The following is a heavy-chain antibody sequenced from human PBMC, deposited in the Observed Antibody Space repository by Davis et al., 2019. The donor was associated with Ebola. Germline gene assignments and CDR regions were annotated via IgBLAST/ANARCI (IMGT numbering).Heavy chain of an antibody. V-gene: IGHV5-51*01. CDR2: IYPGDSDT. D-gene: IGHD1-14*01. J-gene: IGHJ6*02. Sequence: GESLKISCKGSGYSFTSYWIGWVRQMPGKGLEWMGIIYPGDSDTRYSPSFQGQVTISADTSISTAYLQWSSLKASDTAMYYCARFRSRNYYYYGMDVWGQGTTVTVSS. CDR1: GYSFTSYW. CDR3: ARFRSRNYYYYGMDV.